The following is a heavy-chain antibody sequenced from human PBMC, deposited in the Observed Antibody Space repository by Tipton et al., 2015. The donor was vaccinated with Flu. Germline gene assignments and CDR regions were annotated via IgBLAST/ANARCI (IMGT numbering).Heavy chain of an antibody. Sequence: GLVKPSETLSLTCTVSGGSISSYYWTWIRQPPGKGLEWIGHFYYSGTTNYNPSLRSRVTISVDTSKNEFSLKVISVTAADTAVYYCARDNWGSLDFWGQGTLVTVSS. D-gene: IGHD7-27*01. J-gene: IGHJ4*02. CDR3: ARDNWGSLDF. CDR1: GGSISSYY. CDR2: FYYSGTT. V-gene: IGHV4-59*01.